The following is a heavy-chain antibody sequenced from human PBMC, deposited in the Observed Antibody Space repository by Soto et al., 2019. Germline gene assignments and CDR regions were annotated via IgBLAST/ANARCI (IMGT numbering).Heavy chain of an antibody. Sequence: SETLSLTCAVYGGSFSGYYWSWIRQPPGKGLEWIGEINHSGSTYYNPSLKSRVTISVDTSKNQFSLKLSSVTAADTAVYYCARNRYCSSSSCYKWGAFDTWGERTMATVSS. CDR3: ARNRYCSSSSCYKWGAFDT. D-gene: IGHD2-2*02. CDR2: INHSGST. J-gene: IGHJ3*02. CDR1: GGSFSGYY. V-gene: IGHV4-34*09.